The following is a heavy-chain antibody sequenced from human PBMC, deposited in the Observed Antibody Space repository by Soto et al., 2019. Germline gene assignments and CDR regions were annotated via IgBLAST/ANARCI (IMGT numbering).Heavy chain of an antibody. CDR2: IHYTGSA. Sequence: QLQLQESGPGLVKPSETLSLTCAVSGGSLSAPTYYWGWVRQPPGKGLEWIGNIHYTGSAFYNPSRKSRVTISVDTSKNQFSLRLTGVTAADTAVYYCARVRGEVDNWFDPWGRGTLVIVSS. V-gene: IGHV4-39*01. D-gene: IGHD3-10*01. CDR3: ARVRGEVDNWFDP. CDR1: GGSLSAPTYY. J-gene: IGHJ5*02.